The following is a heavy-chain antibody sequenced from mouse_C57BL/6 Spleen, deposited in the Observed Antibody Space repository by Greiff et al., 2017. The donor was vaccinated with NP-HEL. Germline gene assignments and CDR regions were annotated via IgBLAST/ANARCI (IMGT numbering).Heavy chain of an antibody. CDR2: INPNNGGT. Sequence: EVKLVESGPELVKPGASVKIPCKASGYTFTDYNMDWVKQSHGKSLEWIGDINPNNGGTIYNQKFKGKATLTVDKSSSTAYMELRSLTSEDTAVDYCARSPTGDYAMGYWGQGASVTVSS. D-gene: IGHD4-1*01. CDR1: GYTFTDYN. V-gene: IGHV1-18*01. J-gene: IGHJ4*01. CDR3: ARSPTGDYAMGY.